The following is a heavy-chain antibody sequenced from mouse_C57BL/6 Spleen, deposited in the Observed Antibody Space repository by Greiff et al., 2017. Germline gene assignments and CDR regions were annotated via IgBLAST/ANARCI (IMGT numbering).Heavy chain of an antibody. CDR1: GYSITSGYY. J-gene: IGHJ3*01. CDR3: ARENYGSSYGFAY. D-gene: IGHD1-1*01. CDR2: ISYDGSN. Sequence: EVKLQESGPGLVKPSQSLSLTCSVTGYSITSGYYWNWIRQFPGNKLEWMGYISYDGSNNSNPSLKNRISITRDTSKNQFFLKLNSVTTEDTATYYCARENYGSSYGFAYWGQGTLVTVSA. V-gene: IGHV3-6*01.